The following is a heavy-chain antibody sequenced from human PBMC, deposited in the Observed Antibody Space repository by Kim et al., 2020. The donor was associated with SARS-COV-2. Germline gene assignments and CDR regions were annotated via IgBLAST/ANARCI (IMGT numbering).Heavy chain of an antibody. CDR3: ARVGGSSTPLSAFDI. V-gene: IGHV4-59*01. Sequence: SETLSLTCSVSGGSITDYYWTWIRQPPGKGLEWIGYMYYSATTTYNPSLKSRVTISVDTSKNQFSLKLTSVTAADTALYYCARVGGSSTPLSAFDIWGQGTMVTVSS. CDR2: MYYSATT. CDR1: GGSITDYY. D-gene: IGHD6-6*01. J-gene: IGHJ3*02.